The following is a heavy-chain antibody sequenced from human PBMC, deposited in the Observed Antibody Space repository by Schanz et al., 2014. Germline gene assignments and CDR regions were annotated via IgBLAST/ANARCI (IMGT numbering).Heavy chain of an antibody. CDR3: AKSQGSSFDS. V-gene: IGHV3-23*04. CDR2: FNDGGVNK. Sequence: EVQLVESGGGLVQPGGSLRLSCTASGFTFSDYWMSWVRQAPGKGLEWVSSFNDGGVNKYYADSVKGRFTISSDNSKNTLYLQMSSRRAEDTAVYYCAKSQGSSFDSWGQGTLVTVSA. J-gene: IGHJ4*02. CDR1: GFTFSDYW. D-gene: IGHD6-13*01.